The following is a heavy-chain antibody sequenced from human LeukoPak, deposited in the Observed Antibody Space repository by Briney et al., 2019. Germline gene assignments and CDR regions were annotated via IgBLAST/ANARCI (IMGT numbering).Heavy chain of an antibody. CDR3: ATIRYFDWS. CDR2: INHSGST. CDR1: GGSFSGYY. D-gene: IGHD3-9*01. J-gene: IGHJ5*02. V-gene: IGHV4-34*01. Sequence: KPSETLSLTCAVYGGSFSGYYWSWIRQPPGKGLEWIGEINHSGSTNYNPSLKSRVTISVDTSKNQFSLKPSSVTAADTAVYYCATIRYFDWSWGQGTLVTVSS.